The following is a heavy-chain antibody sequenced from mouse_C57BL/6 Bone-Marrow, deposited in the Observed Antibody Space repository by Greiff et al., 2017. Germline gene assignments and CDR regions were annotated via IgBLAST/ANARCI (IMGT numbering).Heavy chain of an antibody. CDR2: IYPGSGNT. D-gene: IGHD3-2*02. CDR1: GYTFTDYY. Sequence: LMESGPELVKPGASVKISCKASGYTFTDYYINWVKQRPGQGLEWIGWIYPGSGNTKYTETFKGKATLPVDTYSSTACMQLSSLTSEDAAVYFCARSVSSGYCAYWGQGTLVTVSA. CDR3: ARSVSSGYCAY. V-gene: IGHV1-84*01. J-gene: IGHJ3*01.